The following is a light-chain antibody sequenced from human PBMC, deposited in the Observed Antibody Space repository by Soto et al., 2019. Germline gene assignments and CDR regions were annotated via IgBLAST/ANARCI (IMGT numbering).Light chain of an antibody. V-gene: IGKV3D-20*01. CDR2: DTS. Sequence: EIVLTQSPATLSLSPGERATLSCGASQTVGSTYLAWYHQKPGLAPRLLIYDTSSRATGIPDRFSGSGSGTVFSLTISRLEPEDFAVYSCQHYGSSPLKFCQGAKVEIK. CDR3: QHYGSSPLK. J-gene: IGKJ1*01. CDR1: QTVGSTY.